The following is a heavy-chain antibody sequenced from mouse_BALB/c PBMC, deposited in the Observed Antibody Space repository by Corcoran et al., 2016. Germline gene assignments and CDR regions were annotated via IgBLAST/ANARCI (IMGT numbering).Heavy chain of an antibody. V-gene: IGHV1S136*01. D-gene: IGHD2-1*01. CDR2: INPYNDGT. CDR1: VYTFTSYV. Sequence: EVQLPLSGPELVKSGASVKMSCKASVYTFTSYVMHWVKQKIGQGLEWIGYINPYNDGTKYNEKFKGKDTLTSDKSSSTAYMELSSLTAEDSAVYYCARGAYGNYGGFAYWGQGTLVTVSA. CDR3: ARGAYGNYGGFAY. J-gene: IGHJ3*01.